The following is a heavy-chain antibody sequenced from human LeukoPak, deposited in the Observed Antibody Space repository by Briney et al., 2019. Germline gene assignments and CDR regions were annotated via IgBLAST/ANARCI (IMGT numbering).Heavy chain of an antibody. Sequence: ASVKVSCKASGYTFTGYYMHWVRQAPGQGLEWMGWISAFNGNTNYAQKFQGRVTMTTGTSTNTAYMELRSLSSDDTAVYFCARDPVGANGVFDYWGQGTLVTVSS. CDR2: ISAFNGNT. CDR1: GYTFTGYY. V-gene: IGHV1-18*04. D-gene: IGHD1-26*01. CDR3: ARDPVGANGVFDY. J-gene: IGHJ4*02.